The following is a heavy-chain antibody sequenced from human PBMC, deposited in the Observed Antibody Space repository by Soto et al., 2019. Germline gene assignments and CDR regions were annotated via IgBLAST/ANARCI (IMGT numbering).Heavy chain of an antibody. CDR1: GYTFTSYG. CDR3: VRRHVSATGIDWFDP. CDR2: INAANGDT. Sequence: ASVEVSCKASGYTFTSYGIHWVRQAPGQRLEWMGWINAANGDTKYSPKFQGRVTITRDTSASTAYMELSSLRSEDTAVYYCVRRHVSATGIDWFDPWGQGTLVTVFS. V-gene: IGHV1-3*01. D-gene: IGHD6-13*01. J-gene: IGHJ5*02.